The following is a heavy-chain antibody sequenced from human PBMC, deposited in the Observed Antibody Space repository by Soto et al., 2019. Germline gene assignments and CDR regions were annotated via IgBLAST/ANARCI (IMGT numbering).Heavy chain of an antibody. CDR1: GFTFSNYE. V-gene: IGHV3-48*03. CDR2: ISGSGYTI. Sequence: EVQLVESGGGLVQPGGSLRLSCAASGFTFSNYEMSWVRQAPGKGLEWLSYISGSGYTIYYADSVKGRFTFSRDNAKNSLYLQMSSLRAEDTAVYYCARGPAGGPFDYWGQGTLVTVSS. CDR3: ARGPAGGPFDY. J-gene: IGHJ4*02.